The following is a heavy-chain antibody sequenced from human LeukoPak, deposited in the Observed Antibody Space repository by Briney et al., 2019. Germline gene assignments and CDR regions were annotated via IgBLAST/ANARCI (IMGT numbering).Heavy chain of an antibody. CDR2: IRYDGSNK. D-gene: IGHD4-23*01. Sequence: GGSLRLSCAASGFTFSGYGMHWVRQSPGKGLEWVAFIRYDGSNKYYADSVKGRFTISRDNSKNTLYLQMNSLKAEDTAVYYCAKDSTPTVVTGLDYWGQGTLVTVSS. V-gene: IGHV3-30*02. J-gene: IGHJ4*02. CDR3: AKDSTPTVVTGLDY. CDR1: GFTFSGYG.